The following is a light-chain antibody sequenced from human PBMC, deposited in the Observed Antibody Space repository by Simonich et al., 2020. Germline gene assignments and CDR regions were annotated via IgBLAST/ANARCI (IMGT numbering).Light chain of an antibody. V-gene: IGLV2-14*01. CDR3: SSYTSSSTGV. CDR1: SSDVGGYNY. CDR2: DVS. Sequence: QSALTQPASVSGSPGQSITISCTGTSSDVGGYNYVPRYQQHPGKAPKLMIYDVSKRPTGVSNRFSGSKSGNTASLTISGLQAEDEADYYCSSYTSSSTGVFGGGTKLTVL. J-gene: IGLJ2*01.